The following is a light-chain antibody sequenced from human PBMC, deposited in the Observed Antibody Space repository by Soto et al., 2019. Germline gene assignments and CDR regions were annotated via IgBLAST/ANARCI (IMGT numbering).Light chain of an antibody. CDR3: QQSFIPTLT. CDR1: HNIGDY. J-gene: IGKJ4*01. CDR2: AAS. Sequence: DIQMTQSPSSLSASVGDRVTITCRASHNIGDYLNWYQHRPGKAPKLLIYAASVLQDGVTSRFRGSGSGTDFTLTISRLQPEDFATYYCQQSFIPTLTFGGGTKVE. V-gene: IGKV1-39*01.